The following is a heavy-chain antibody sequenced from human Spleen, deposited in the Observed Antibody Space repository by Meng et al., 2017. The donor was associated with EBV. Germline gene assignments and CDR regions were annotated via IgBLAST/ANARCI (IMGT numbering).Heavy chain of an antibody. Sequence: RQLRESGPGQVKPSEPLSLTCTVSGDSISSFYYWGWIRQSPGRGLEWIGSVHYTGSTYYSPSLKSRVTVSVDTSKNQFSLRLTSVTAADTAVYYCARPFPSWQSPRLDPFGAWGQGTLVTVSS. D-gene: IGHD6-19*01. V-gene: IGHV4-39*01. J-gene: IGHJ5*02. CDR2: VHYTGST. CDR3: ARPFPSWQSPRLDPFGA. CDR1: GDSISSFYY.